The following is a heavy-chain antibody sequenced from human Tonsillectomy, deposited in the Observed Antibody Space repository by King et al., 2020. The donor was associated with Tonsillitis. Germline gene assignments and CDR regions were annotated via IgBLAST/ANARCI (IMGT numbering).Heavy chain of an antibody. V-gene: IGHV3-74*01. CDR2: IIIDGSST. Sequence: VQLVESGGGLVQPGGSLRLSCGASGFTFSSYWMHWVRQAPGKGLVWVSRIIIDGSSTNYADSVKGRFTISRDNAKNTLYLQMNSLRAEDTAVYYCARALGPDYWGQGTLVTVSS. CDR3: ARALGPDY. CDR1: GFTFSSYW. J-gene: IGHJ4*02.